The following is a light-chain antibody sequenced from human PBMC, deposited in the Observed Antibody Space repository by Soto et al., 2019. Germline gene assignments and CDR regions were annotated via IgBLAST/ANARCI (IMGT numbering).Light chain of an antibody. CDR2: DTS. V-gene: IGKV3-20*01. J-gene: IGKJ1*01. Sequence: EIVLTQSPGTLSLSPGERATLSCRASQSVSRTSLAWYQQKPGQAPRLLMYDTSSRATGIPDRFSGSGSGTDFTLTITRLEPEDFAVYYCQQYDRSTGTFGQGTKVEIK. CDR3: QQYDRSTGT. CDR1: QSVSRTS.